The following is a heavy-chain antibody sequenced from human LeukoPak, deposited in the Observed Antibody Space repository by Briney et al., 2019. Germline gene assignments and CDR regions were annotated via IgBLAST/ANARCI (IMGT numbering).Heavy chain of an antibody. J-gene: IGHJ5*02. V-gene: IGHV3-15*01. CDR2: IKSKTDGGTT. CDR1: GFTFSNAW. CDR3: TTELLWFGELFPWFDP. D-gene: IGHD3-10*01. Sequence: GGSLRLSCAASGFTFSNAWMSWVRQAPGKGLEWVGRIKSKTDGGTTDYAAPVKGRFTISRDDSKNTLYLQMNSLKTEDTAVYYCTTELLWFGELFPWFDPWGQGTLVTVSS.